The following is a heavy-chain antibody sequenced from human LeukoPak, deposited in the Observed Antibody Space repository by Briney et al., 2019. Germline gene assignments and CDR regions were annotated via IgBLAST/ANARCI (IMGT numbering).Heavy chain of an antibody. CDR3: ARDVYAYGDYTIDY. Sequence: SETLSLTCTISGGSINSYFWSWIRQPAGKGLEWIGRIYSSGSTNYNSSLKSRVSMSVGTSKNQFSLRLSSVTAADTAVYYCARDVYAYGDYTIDYWGQGTLVTVSS. D-gene: IGHD4-17*01. CDR2: IYSSGST. CDR1: GGSINSYF. V-gene: IGHV4-4*07. J-gene: IGHJ4*02.